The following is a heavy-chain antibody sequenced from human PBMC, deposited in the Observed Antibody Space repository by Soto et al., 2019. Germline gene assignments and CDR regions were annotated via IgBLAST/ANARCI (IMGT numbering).Heavy chain of an antibody. D-gene: IGHD6-19*01. CDR3: ARGDSDWYYFDY. CDR1: GFTFSTSS. Sequence: EVQLVESGGGLVQPGGSLRLSCAASGFTFSTSSMHWVRQAPGKGLEWVSSISSTSSYIYYADSLKGRFTISRDNAKNSLYLQMNSLSAEDAAVYYCARGDSDWYYFDYWGRGTLVTVSS. V-gene: IGHV3-21*01. J-gene: IGHJ4*02. CDR2: ISSTSSYI.